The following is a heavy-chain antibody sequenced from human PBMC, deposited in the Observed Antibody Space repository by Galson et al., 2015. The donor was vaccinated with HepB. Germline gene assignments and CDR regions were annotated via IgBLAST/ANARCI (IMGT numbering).Heavy chain of an antibody. V-gene: IGHV3-69-1*01. CDR1: GLTFTNYA. D-gene: IGHD1-14*01. J-gene: IGHJ5*02. CDR2: ISGSSTI. CDR3: ARQARINWFDP. Sequence: SLRLSCAASGLTFTNYAMTWVRQAPGKGLEWVSSISGSSTIYYADSVKGRFTISRDNAKSSLYLQMNSLRAEDTAVYYCARQARINWFDPWGQGTLVTVSS.